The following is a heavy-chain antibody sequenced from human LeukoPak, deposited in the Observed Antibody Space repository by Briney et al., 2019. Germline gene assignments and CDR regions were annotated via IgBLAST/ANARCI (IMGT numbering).Heavy chain of an antibody. CDR3: ARDRPRIAAAGEFDY. J-gene: IGHJ4*02. Sequence: PGGSLRLSCAASGFTFSSYSMNWVRQAPGKGLEWVSYISSSSSTIYYADSVKGRFTISRDNAKNSLYLQMNSLRAEDTAVYYCARDRPRIAAAGEFDYWGQGTLVTVSS. CDR2: ISSSSSTI. CDR1: GFTFSSYS. D-gene: IGHD6-13*01. V-gene: IGHV3-48*01.